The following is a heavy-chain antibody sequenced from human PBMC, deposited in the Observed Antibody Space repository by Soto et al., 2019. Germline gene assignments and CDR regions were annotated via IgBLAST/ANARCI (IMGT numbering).Heavy chain of an antibody. CDR2: VYYTGST. J-gene: IGHJ4*02. V-gene: IGHV4-59*01. Sequence: PSETLSLTCRGSGGSMSGYYWSWIRQAPGKGLEWIGYVYYTGSTNYNPSLQSRVTISVDTSNKQFSLSLRLVTAAETAVYFCARSIAVLSSHNDHWGQGIRVTVSS. CDR1: GGSMSGYY. CDR3: ARSIAVLSSHNDH. D-gene: IGHD6-6*01.